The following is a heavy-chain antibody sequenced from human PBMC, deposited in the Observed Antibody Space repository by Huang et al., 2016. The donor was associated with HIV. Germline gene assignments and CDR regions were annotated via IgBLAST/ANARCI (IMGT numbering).Heavy chain of an antibody. CDR1: GFHFNTYA. CDR3: AKDVGWSSGRGLLPEH. CDR2: ISHDGNKK. J-gene: IGHJ4*02. Sequence: QVEVVESGGGVVQPGRSLRLSCTASGFHFNTYAMHWVRQAPGGGLDWVAVISHDGNKKLYADSVGGRFTISRDASNNTVYLQINSLRHEDTALYYCAKDVGWSSGRGLLPEHWGQGTLVIVSS. V-gene: IGHV3-30*04. D-gene: IGHD6-19*01.